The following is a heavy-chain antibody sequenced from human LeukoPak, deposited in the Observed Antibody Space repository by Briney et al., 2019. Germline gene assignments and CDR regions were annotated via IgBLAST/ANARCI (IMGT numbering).Heavy chain of an antibody. CDR1: GFTFSSYA. V-gene: IGHV3-30-3*01. CDR3: AREGQWLSDGGEAYFDY. CDR2: ISYDGSNK. J-gene: IGHJ4*02. D-gene: IGHD3-22*01. Sequence: PGGSLRLSCAASGFTFSSYAMHWVRQAPGKGLEWVAVISYDGSNKYYADSVKGRFTISRDNSKNTLYLQMNSLRAEDTAVYYCAREGQWLSDGGEAYFDYWGQGTLVTVSS.